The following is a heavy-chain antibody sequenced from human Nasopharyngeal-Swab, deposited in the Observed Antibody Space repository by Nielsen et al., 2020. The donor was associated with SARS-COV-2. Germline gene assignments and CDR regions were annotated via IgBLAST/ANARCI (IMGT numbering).Heavy chain of an antibody. Sequence: GGSLRLSCAASGFTFSSYAMSWVRQAPGKGLEWVSAISGSGGSTYYADSVKGRFTISRDNSKNTLYLQMNSLRAEDTAVYYCAKAQDIVLMVCAILVFDYWGQGTLVTVSS. CDR3: AKAQDIVLMVCAILVFDY. J-gene: IGHJ4*02. V-gene: IGHV3-23*01. CDR1: GFTFSSYA. D-gene: IGHD2-8*01. CDR2: ISGSGGST.